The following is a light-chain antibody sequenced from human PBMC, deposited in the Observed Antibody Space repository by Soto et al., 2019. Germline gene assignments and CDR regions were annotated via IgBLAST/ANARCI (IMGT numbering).Light chain of an antibody. CDR1: QGISSY. CDR2: AAS. Sequence: QRTQSPSSRCACAGYRVTMTWRASQGISSYLAWYQQKPGKAPKLLIYAASTLQSGVPSRFSGSGSGTEFTLTISSLQPEDFATYYCQQLTTYPDTFGQGTKVDIK. V-gene: IGKV1-9*01. J-gene: IGKJ1*01. CDR3: QQLTTYPDT.